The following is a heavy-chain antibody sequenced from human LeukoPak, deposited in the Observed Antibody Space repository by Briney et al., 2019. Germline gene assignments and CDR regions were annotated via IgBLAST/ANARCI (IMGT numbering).Heavy chain of an antibody. J-gene: IGHJ4*02. CDR3: TRYYYGSGNDY. CDR2: IKSKTDGGTA. CDR1: GFRFSSYW. D-gene: IGHD3-10*01. V-gene: IGHV3-15*01. Sequence: GGSQRLSCAASGFRFSSYWMSWVRQAPGKGLEWVGRIKSKTDGGTADYAAPVKGRFTISRDDSKNTLYLQMNSLKTEDTAVYYCTRYYYGSGNDYWGQGTLVTVSS.